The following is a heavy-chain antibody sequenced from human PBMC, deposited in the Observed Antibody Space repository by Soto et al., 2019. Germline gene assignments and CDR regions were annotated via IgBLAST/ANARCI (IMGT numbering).Heavy chain of an antibody. CDR1: GGSISSGGYY. J-gene: IGHJ3*01. CDR2: IYCSGSP. Sequence: QVQLQESGPGLVKPSQTLSLTCTVSGGSISSGGYYWSWIRQHPGKGLEWIGYIYCSGSPYYNAPLERRVPLYLATSKNQFSLRLSSVTAADSAVYYCARVSHPWSEVFDPWGPGTMVTVSS. V-gene: IGHV4-31*03. CDR3: ARVSHPWSEVFDP. D-gene: IGHD3-3*01.